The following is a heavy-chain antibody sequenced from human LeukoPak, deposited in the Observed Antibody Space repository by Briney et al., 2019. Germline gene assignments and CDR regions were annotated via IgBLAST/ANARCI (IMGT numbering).Heavy chain of an antibody. CDR3: ARDYYYDSGGYTKGQRWTFDI. CDR2: INSDGRST. CDR1: GFTLSTYW. Sequence: PGGSLRLSCAASGFTLSTYWMHWVRQAAGKGLVWVSRINSDGRSTSYADSVNGRFTISRDNAKNTLHLQMNSLRAEDTAVYYCARDYYYDSGGYTKGQRWTFDIWGQGTMVTVSS. J-gene: IGHJ3*02. V-gene: IGHV3-74*01. D-gene: IGHD3-22*01.